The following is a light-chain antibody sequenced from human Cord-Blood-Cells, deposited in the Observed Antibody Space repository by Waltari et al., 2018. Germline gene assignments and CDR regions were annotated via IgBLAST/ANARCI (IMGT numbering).Light chain of an antibody. J-gene: IGLJ1*01. CDR3: GTWDSSLSAYV. CDR2: DKN. V-gene: IGLV1-51*01. Sequence: QSVLTPPPSVSAAPGQQVTISCPGSSPNIGNNYVYCYQQPPGTAPKLLIYDKNKRPSGIPDRFSGSKSGTSATLGITGLQTGDEADYYCGTWDSSLSAYVFGTGTKVTVL. CDR1: SPNIGNNY.